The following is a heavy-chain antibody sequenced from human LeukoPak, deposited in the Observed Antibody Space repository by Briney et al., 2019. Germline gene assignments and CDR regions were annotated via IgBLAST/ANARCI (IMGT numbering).Heavy chain of an antibody. CDR3: ARDSNYYDSSGYYL. Sequence: ASVKVSCKASGYTFTGYYMHWVRQAPGQGLEWMGWINPNSGGTNYAQKFQGRVTMTRDTSTSTVYMELSSLRSEDTAVYYCARDSNYYDSSGYYLWGQGTLVTVSS. J-gene: IGHJ4*02. V-gene: IGHV1-2*02. CDR2: INPNSGGT. CDR1: GYTFTGYY. D-gene: IGHD3-22*01.